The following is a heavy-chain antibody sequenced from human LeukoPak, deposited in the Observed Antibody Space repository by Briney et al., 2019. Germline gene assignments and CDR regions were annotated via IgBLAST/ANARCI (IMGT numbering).Heavy chain of an antibody. D-gene: IGHD4-17*01. CDR1: AFTFSSHW. CDR2: ISSSSSYI. V-gene: IGHV3-21*01. J-gene: IGHJ4*02. Sequence: GGSLRLSCEASAFTFSSHWMHWVRQGPGKGLEWVSSISSSSSYIYYADSVKGRFTISRDNAKNSLYLQMNSLRAEDTAVFYCATNDYGASDYWGQGTLVTVSS. CDR3: ATNDYGASDY.